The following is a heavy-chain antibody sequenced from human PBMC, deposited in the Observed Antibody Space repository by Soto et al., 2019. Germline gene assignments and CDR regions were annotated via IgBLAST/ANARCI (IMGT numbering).Heavy chain of an antibody. D-gene: IGHD3-10*01. CDR1: GDSISNGYYT. Sequence: QVQLQESGPGRVEPSQTLSLTCTVSGDSISNGYYTWSWIRQPPGKDLEWIGHIYNSVNTYSNPSLKRRVTISADTSKNQFSLKLSSVTAADTAVYYCARGPSGDKVDYWGQGTLVTVSS. CDR3: ARGPSGDKVDY. J-gene: IGHJ4*02. CDR2: IYNSVNT. V-gene: IGHV4-30-4*01.